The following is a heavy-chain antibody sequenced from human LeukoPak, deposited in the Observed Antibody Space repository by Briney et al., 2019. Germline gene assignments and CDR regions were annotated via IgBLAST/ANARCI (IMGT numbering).Heavy chain of an antibody. Sequence: SETLSLTCTVSGGSISYYYLTWIRQPAGKGLEWIGRINSSGTTNINPSLKSRVTMSVDTSKNQFSLKLSSVTAADTAVYYCAREAWDSRGYPPPRSGWYFDLWGRGTLVSVSS. CDR2: INSSGTT. D-gene: IGHD3-22*01. J-gene: IGHJ2*01. CDR1: GGSISYYY. V-gene: IGHV4-4*07. CDR3: AREAWDSRGYPPPRSGWYFDL.